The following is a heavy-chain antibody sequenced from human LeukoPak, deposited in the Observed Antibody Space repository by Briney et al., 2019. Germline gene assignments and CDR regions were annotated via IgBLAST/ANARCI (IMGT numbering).Heavy chain of an antibody. Sequence: GGSLRLSCAASGFTFSSYGMHWVRQAPGKGLEWVAVIWYDGSSKYYADSVKGRFTISRDNSKNTLYLQMNGLRAEDTAVYYCARSLDYWGQGTLVTVSS. CDR3: ARSLDY. CDR2: IWYDGSSK. V-gene: IGHV3-33*01. J-gene: IGHJ4*02. CDR1: GFTFSSYG.